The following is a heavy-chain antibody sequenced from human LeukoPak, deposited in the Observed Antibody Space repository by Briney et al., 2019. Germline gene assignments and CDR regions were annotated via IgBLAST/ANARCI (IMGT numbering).Heavy chain of an antibody. V-gene: IGHV3-21*01. J-gene: IGHJ6*02. CDR2: LISSSSYI. Sequence: PGGGLRLSCAASGFTFSSYNMNSVRPAPRKGVEWGSSLISSSSYIYYADSVKGRFTISRDNAKNSLYLQMNSLRAEDTAVYYCARDFTIGNDYYYYGMDVWGQGTTVTVSS. D-gene: IGHD5-24*01. CDR3: ARDFTIGNDYYYYGMDV. CDR1: GFTFSSYN.